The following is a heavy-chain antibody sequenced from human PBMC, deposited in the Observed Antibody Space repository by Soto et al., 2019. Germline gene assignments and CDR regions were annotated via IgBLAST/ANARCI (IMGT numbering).Heavy chain of an antibody. J-gene: IGHJ6*02. Sequence: VAPVKLSCKASGGTFSSYTISWVRHDPGQGLEWMGRIIPILGIANYAQKFQGRVTITADKSTSTAYMELSSLRSEDTAVYYCARDWGYCSGGSCDGDYYSGMDVWGQGTTVTVSS. CDR2: IIPILGIA. V-gene: IGHV1-69*04. CDR3: ARDWGYCSGGSCDGDYYSGMDV. D-gene: IGHD2-15*01. CDR1: GGTFSSYT.